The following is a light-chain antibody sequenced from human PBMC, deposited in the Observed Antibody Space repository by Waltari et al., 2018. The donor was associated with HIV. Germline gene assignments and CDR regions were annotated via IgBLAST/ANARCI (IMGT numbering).Light chain of an antibody. Sequence: QVVVTQEPSLSVSPGGTVTVTCASVTGSVSRNHYTHWIQLKPGQAPRKLIYETEKRHPWTAGRFAGSLIGGRAALMLAGALPDDEADYYCLLSYSGVRVFGGGTRLTV. J-gene: IGLJ3*02. CDR3: LLSYSGVRV. V-gene: IGLV7-46*01. CDR2: ETE. CDR1: TGSVSRNHY.